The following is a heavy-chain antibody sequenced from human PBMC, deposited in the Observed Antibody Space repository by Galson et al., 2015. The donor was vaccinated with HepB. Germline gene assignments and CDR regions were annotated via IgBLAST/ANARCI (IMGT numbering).Heavy chain of an antibody. CDR2: IIPILGIA. J-gene: IGHJ4*02. CDR1: GGTFSSYA. CDR3: ASPRDSSGYLPPKYYFDY. Sequence: SVKVSCKASGGTFSSYAISWVRQAPGQGLEWMGRIIPILGIANYAQKFQGRVTITADKSTSTAYMELSSLRSEDTAVYYCASPRDSSGYLPPKYYFDYWGQGTLVTVSS. V-gene: IGHV1-69*04. D-gene: IGHD3-22*01.